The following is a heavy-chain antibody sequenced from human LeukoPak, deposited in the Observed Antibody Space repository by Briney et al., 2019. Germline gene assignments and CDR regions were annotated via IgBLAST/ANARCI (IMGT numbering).Heavy chain of an antibody. CDR2: INHSGST. Sequence: SETLSLTCAVYGGSFSGYYWSWIRQPPGKGLEWVGEINHSGSTNYNPSLKSRVTISVDTSKNQFSLKLSSVTAADTAVYYCARSSKWFRESRLDYWGQGTLVTVSS. CDR3: ARSSKWFRESRLDY. D-gene: IGHD3-10*01. J-gene: IGHJ4*02. V-gene: IGHV4-34*01. CDR1: GGSFSGYY.